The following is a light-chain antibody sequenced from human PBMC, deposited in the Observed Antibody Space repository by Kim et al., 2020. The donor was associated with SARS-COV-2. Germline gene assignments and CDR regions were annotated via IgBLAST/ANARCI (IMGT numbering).Light chain of an antibody. Sequence: SPGEGATLSCRASQSVGNNLAWYQQKTGQAPSLLIYGASTRATGITARFSGSGSGTEFTLTISSLQSEDFAVYYCQQYDNWPPLTFGGGTKVDIK. V-gene: IGKV3-15*01. CDR2: GAS. CDR3: QQYDNWPPLT. CDR1: QSVGNN. J-gene: IGKJ4*01.